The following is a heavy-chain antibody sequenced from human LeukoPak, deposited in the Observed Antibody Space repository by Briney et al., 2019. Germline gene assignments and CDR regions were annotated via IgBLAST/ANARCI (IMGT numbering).Heavy chain of an antibody. CDR3: ARGPYCTNGVCGVPGGPYYDYMDV. D-gene: IGHD2-8*01. V-gene: IGHV4-59*07. CDR1: GRSISSYY. Sequence: PSDTLSLTCTVSGRSISSYYWSWVRQAPGKGLEWVAAIYYSGSTNYNAALKSRVTMSVDTSKNQFSLKLSSVTAADTAVYYCARGPYCTNGVCGVPGGPYYDYMDVWGKGTTVTVS. CDR2: IYYSGST. J-gene: IGHJ6*03.